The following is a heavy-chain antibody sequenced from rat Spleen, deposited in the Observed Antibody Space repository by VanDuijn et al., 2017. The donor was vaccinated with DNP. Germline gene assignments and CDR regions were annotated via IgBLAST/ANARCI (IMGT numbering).Heavy chain of an antibody. J-gene: IGHJ2*01. CDR3: ARRYSCGFDY. Sequence: EVQLVESGGDLVQPGRSLKLSCAASGFTFTNYDMAWVRQAPTKGLEWVASISPSGGTTYYGDSVKGRFTISRDNAKSTLYLQMNSLRSEDMATYYCARRYSCGFDYWGQGVMVTVSS. V-gene: IGHV5-25*01. CDR2: ISPSGGTT. D-gene: IGHD1-1*01. CDR1: GFTFTNYD.